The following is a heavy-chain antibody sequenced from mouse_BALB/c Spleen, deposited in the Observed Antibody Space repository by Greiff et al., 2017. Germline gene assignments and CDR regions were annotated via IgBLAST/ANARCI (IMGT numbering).Heavy chain of an antibody. D-gene: IGHD1-1*01. J-gene: IGHJ4*01. CDR3: ARAAPYGSINYYAMDY. V-gene: IGHV7-3*02. CDR1: GFTFTDYY. Sequence: EVKLVESGGGLVQPGGSLRLSCATSGFTFTDYYMSWVRQPPGKALEWLGFIRNKANGYTTEYSASVKGRFTISRDNSQSILYLQMNTLRAEDSATYYCARAAPYGSINYYAMDYWGEGTSVTVSS. CDR2: IRNKANGYTT.